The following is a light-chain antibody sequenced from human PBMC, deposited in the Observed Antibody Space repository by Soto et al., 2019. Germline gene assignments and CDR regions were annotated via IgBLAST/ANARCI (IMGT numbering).Light chain of an antibody. CDR3: QQYESYSPWT. CDR1: QSISSW. V-gene: IGKV1-5*01. Sequence: DIQMTQSPSTLSASVGDRVTITCRASQSISSWLAWYQQKPGKAPKLLIYDASSLESGVPSRFSGSGSGTEFTLTISSLQPDDSATYYCQQYESYSPWTFGQGTKV. CDR2: DAS. J-gene: IGKJ1*01.